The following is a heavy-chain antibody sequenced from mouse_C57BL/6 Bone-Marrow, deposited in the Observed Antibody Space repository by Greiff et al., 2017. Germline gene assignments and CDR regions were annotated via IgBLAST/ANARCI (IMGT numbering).Heavy chain of an antibody. CDR1: GYTFTSYW. D-gene: IGHD2-4*01. CDR2: IDPSDSYT. CDR3: AREGIYYDYEGGFAY. Sequence: QVQLQQPGAELVMPGASVKLSCKASGYTFTSYWMHWVKQRPGQGLEWIGEIDPSDSYTNYNQKFKGKSTLTVDKSSRPAYMQLSSLTSEDSAVYYCAREGIYYDYEGGFAYWGQGTLVTVSA. J-gene: IGHJ3*01. V-gene: IGHV1-69*01.